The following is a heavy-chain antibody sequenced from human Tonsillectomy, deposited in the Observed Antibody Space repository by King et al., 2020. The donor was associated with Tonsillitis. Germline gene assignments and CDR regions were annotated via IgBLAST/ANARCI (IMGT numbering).Heavy chain of an antibody. CDR2: ISGSGDST. CDR3: AKASRATVWYFVL. D-gene: IGHD4-17*01. Sequence: VQLVESGGCLVQPGGSLRLSCAASGFTFTSYAMSWVRQAPGKGLEWVSGISGSGDSTYYADSVKGRFTISRDNSKNTLYLKMNSLRAEDTAIYFCAKASRATVWYFVLCGRGTLVTVSS. J-gene: IGHJ2*01. CDR1: GFTFTSYA. V-gene: IGHV3-23*04.